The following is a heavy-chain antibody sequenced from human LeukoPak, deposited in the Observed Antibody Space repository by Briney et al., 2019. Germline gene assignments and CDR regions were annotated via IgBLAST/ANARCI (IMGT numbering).Heavy chain of an antibody. CDR3: ARARGATIFGQVYFDY. V-gene: IGHV4-34*01. J-gene: IGHJ4*02. CDR2: INHSGGT. CDR1: GGSFSGYS. Sequence: PSETLSLTCAVYGGSFSGYSWNWICQPPVKGLEWIGEINHSGGTNYNPSLKSRVTISVDTSKKQFSLKLSSVTAADTAVYYCARARGATIFGQVYFDYWGQGTLVTVSS. D-gene: IGHD3-3*01.